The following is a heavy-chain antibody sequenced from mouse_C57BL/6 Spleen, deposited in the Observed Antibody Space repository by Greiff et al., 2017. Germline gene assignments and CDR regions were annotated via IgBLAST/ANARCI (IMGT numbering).Heavy chain of an antibody. CDR1: GYTFTDYN. CDR2: INPNNGGT. V-gene: IGHV1-18*01. Sequence: EVQLQQSGPELVKPGASVKIPCKASGYTFTDYNMDWVKQSHGKSLEWIGDINPNNGGTIYNQKFKGKATLTVDKSSSTAYMELLSLTSEDTAVYYCARDDDGKWGGAMDYWGQGTSVTVSS. D-gene: IGHD1-3*01. CDR3: ARDDDGKWGGAMDY. J-gene: IGHJ4*01.